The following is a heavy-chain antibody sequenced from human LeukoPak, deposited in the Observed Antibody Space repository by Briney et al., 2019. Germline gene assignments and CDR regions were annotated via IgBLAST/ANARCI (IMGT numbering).Heavy chain of an antibody. CDR1: GFTFSSYW. J-gene: IGHJ4*02. V-gene: IGHV3-7*01. CDR2: IKQDGSEK. Sequence: PGGSLRLSCAASGFTFSSYWMSWVRQAPGKGLEWVANIKQDGSEKYYVDSVKGRFTISRDNAKNSLCLQMNSLRAEDTAVYYCARVGDRIVVVPAAAEFDYWGQGTLVTVSS. D-gene: IGHD2-2*01. CDR3: ARVGDRIVVVPAAAEFDY.